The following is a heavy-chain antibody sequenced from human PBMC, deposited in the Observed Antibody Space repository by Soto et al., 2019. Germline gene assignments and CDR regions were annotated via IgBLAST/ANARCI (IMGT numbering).Heavy chain of an antibody. CDR2: INHSGST. CDR3: ASRLELSSSSNWFDP. CDR1: YGYFSGYF. V-gene: IGHV4-34*01. D-gene: IGHD6-13*01. J-gene: IGHJ5*02. Sequence: SEPLALTSGVLYGYFSGYFWSRIRQHPGKGLEWIGEINHSGSTNYNPSLKSRVTISVDTSKNQFSLKLSSVTAADTAVYYCASRLELSSSSNWFDPWGQGTLVTVSS.